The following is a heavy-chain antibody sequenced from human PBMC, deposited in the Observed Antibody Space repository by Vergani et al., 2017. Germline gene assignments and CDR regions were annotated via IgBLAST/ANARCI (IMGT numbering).Heavy chain of an antibody. D-gene: IGHD5-12*01. J-gene: IGHJ3*02. CDR1: GGSTSSGGYY. CDR3: AGTQPLRQAFDI. V-gene: IGHV4-31*03. Sequence: QVQLQESGPGLVKPSQTLSLTCTVSGGSTSSGGYYWSWIRQHPGKGLEWIGYIYYIGSTYYNPSLKSRVTISVDTSKNQFSLKLSSVTAADTAVYYCAGTQPLRQAFDIWGQGTMVTVSS. CDR2: IYYIGST.